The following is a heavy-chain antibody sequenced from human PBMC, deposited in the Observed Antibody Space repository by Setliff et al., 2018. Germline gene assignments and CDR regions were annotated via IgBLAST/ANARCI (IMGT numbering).Heavy chain of an antibody. J-gene: IGHJ4*02. D-gene: IGHD3-22*01. V-gene: IGHV3-30*18. CDR1: GYTFSSYA. Sequence: GGSLRLSCAAPGYTFSSYAIHWVRQAPGKGLEWVALISWDGTKTSYADSVRGRFTISRDGSKSTLYLDMSSLRSEDTAVYYCAKVLDTTGYYYLDFWGQGTLVTVSS. CDR3: AKVLDTTGYYYLDF. CDR2: ISWDGTKT.